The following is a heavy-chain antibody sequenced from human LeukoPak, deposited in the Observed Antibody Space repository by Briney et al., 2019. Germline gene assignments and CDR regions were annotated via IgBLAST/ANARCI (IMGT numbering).Heavy chain of an antibody. CDR3: AKELVARDAFDI. V-gene: IGHV4-39*07. CDR1: GGSISSSSYY. J-gene: IGHJ3*02. CDR2: IYYSGST. D-gene: IGHD5-12*01. Sequence: SETLSLTCTVSGGSISSSSYYWGWIRQPPGKGLEWIGSIYYSGSTYYNPSLKSRVTISVDTSKNQFSLKLSSVTAADTAVYYCAKELVARDAFDIWGQGTMVTVSS.